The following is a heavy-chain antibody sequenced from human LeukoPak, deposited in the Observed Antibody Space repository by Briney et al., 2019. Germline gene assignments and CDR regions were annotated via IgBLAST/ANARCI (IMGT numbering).Heavy chain of an antibody. V-gene: IGHV4-59*01. Sequence: SETLSLTCTVSARSISSYYWSWIRQPPGNGLEWIGSIYYSVTTNYNPSLKSRVTISVDTSKNQFSLKLSSVTAADTAVYYCARRGWYQYYFDYWGQGTLVTVSS. CDR2: IYYSVTT. D-gene: IGHD6-19*01. J-gene: IGHJ4*02. CDR1: ARSISSYY. CDR3: ARRGWYQYYFDY.